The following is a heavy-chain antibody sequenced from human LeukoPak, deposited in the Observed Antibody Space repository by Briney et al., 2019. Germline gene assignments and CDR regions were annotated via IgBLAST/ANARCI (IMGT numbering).Heavy chain of an antibody. V-gene: IGHV5-51*01. Sequence: GESLKISCKGSGYNFTNYWIAWVRQMPGKGLEWMGVIYPGDSDTRYIPSFQGQVTISADKSINTAYLQWSSPKASDTAMYYCARRGYYDSSEEPGDHWGQGTLVTVSS. CDR3: ARRGYYDSSEEPGDH. D-gene: IGHD3-22*01. CDR1: GYNFTNYW. J-gene: IGHJ4*02. CDR2: IYPGDSDT.